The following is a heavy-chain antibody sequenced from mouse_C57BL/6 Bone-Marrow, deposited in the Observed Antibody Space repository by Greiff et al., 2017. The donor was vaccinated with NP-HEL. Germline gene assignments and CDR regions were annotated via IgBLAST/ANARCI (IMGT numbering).Heavy chain of an antibody. CDR3: ATAYYYGSRYYAMDY. Sequence: EVQVVESGGGLVKPGGSLKLSCAASGFTFSDYGMHWVRQAPEKGLEWVAYISSGSSTIYYADTVKGRFTISRDNAKNTLFLQMTSLRSEDTAMYYCATAYYYGSRYYAMDYWGQGTSVTVSS. CDR2: ISSGSSTI. CDR1: GFTFSDYG. J-gene: IGHJ4*01. D-gene: IGHD1-1*01. V-gene: IGHV5-17*01.